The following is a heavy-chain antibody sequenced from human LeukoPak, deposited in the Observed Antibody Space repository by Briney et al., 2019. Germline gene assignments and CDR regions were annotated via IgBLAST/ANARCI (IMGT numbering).Heavy chain of an antibody. CDR2: ITAYNGNT. V-gene: IGHV1-18*01. Sequence: ASVKVSCKASGYTFTSYGISWVRQATGQGIEWMGSITAYNGNTNYAQKLQSRVTMTTDTTTSTAYMELRSLRSDDTAVYYCARDCSGGSCYLHWGQGTLSPSPQ. CDR3: ARDCSGGSCYLH. CDR1: GYTFTSYG. J-gene: IGHJ4*02. D-gene: IGHD2-15*01.